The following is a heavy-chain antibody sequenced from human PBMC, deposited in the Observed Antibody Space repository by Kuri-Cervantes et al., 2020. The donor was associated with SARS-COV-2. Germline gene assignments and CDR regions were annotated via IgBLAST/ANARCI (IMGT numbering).Heavy chain of an antibody. CDR1: GFTFSDYY. CDR3: ARALGNY. Sequence: GGSLRLSCAASGFTFSDYYMSWIRQAPGKGLEWVSVIYSGGSTYYADSVKGRFTISRDNPKNTLYLQMNSLRAEDTAVYYCARALGNYWGQGTLVTVSS. CDR2: IYSGGST. V-gene: IGHV3-53*01. J-gene: IGHJ4*02.